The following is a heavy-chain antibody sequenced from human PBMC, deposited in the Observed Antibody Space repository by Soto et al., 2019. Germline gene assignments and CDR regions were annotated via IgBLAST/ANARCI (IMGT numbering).Heavy chain of an antibody. CDR1: GYTFTGYY. CDR3: ARDRRIAVAGTHYYYYYGMDV. CDR2: INPNSGGT. D-gene: IGHD6-19*01. J-gene: IGHJ6*02. V-gene: IGHV1-2*04. Sequence: GASVKVSCKASGYTFTGYYMHWVRQAPGQGLEWMGWINPNSGGTNYAQKFQGWVTMTRDTSISTAYMGLSRLRSDDTAVYYCARDRRIAVAGTHYYYYYGMDVWGQGTTVTVSS.